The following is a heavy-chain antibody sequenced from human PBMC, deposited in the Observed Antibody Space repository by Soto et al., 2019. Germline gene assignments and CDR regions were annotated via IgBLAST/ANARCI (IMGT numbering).Heavy chain of an antibody. CDR3: ARESGDWPLNWFDP. CDR1: GFTFSAYL. CDR2: ITSDGKSK. D-gene: IGHD2-21*02. J-gene: IGHJ5*02. Sequence: GSLRLSCAASGFTFSAYLMTWVRQPPGEGLVWVSRITSDGKSKAYAESVKGRFAISRDNAKNTLYLQMNGLTAEDTAVYYCARESGDWPLNWFDPWGQGTLVTVSS. V-gene: IGHV3-74*01.